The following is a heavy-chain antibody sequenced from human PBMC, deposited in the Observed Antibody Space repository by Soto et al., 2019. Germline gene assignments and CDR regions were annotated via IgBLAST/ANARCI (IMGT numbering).Heavy chain of an antibody. J-gene: IGHJ6*03. V-gene: IGHV3-7*01. D-gene: IGHD2-2*01. CDR3: VRVCVRGSCPYYIDV. CDR1: GFTFTTYW. Sequence: GGSLRLSCAGSGFTFTTYWMTWVRQAPGKGLEWVATIKQDGSEKYYVDSVKGRFTISRDNAKNSLFLQMNSLRAEDTAVYNCVRVCVRGSCPYYIDVWCKGTTVTGSS. CDR2: IKQDGSEK.